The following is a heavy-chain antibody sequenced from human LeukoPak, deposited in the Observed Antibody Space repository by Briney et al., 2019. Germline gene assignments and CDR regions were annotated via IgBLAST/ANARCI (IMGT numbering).Heavy chain of an antibody. CDR2: ICYSAST. Sequence: SETVLLTCTVSDGSISSSSYYWGWIRQPPGKGLERIGSICYSASTYYNPSLKSRVTISVDTPTTQFPLKLSSVTAADAAVYYCARRNRPGYSSSWDYFHYCGHEAPLSVSS. CDR3: ARRNRPGYSSSWDYFHY. D-gene: IGHD6-13*01. V-gene: IGHV4-39*01. CDR1: DGSISSSSYY. J-gene: IGHJ4*03.